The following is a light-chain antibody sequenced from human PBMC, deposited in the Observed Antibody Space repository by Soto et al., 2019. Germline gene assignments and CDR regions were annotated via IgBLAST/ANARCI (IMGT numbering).Light chain of an antibody. J-gene: IGLJ1*01. Sequence: QSALTQPASVSGSPGQSSTISCTGTSSDVGGYNYVSWYQQHPGKAPKLMIYDVSNRPSGVSNRFSGSKSGTTASLTISGLQAEDEADYSCSSYTSRSPHVFATGTKVTVL. V-gene: IGLV2-14*01. CDR1: SSDVGGYNY. CDR3: SSYTSRSPHV. CDR2: DVS.